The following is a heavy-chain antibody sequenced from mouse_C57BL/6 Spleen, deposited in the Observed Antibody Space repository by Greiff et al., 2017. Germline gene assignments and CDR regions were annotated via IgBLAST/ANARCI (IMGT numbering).Heavy chain of an antibody. D-gene: IGHD2-2*01. Sequence: VMLVESGAELARPGASVKMSCKASGYTFTSYTMHWVKQRPGQGLEWIGYINPSSGYTKYNQKFKDKATLTADKSSSTAYMQLSSLTSEDSAVYYCARSDGYGGHYAMDYWGQGTSVTVSS. CDR2: INPSSGYT. CDR3: ARSDGYGGHYAMDY. V-gene: IGHV1-4*01. CDR1: GYTFTSYT. J-gene: IGHJ4*01.